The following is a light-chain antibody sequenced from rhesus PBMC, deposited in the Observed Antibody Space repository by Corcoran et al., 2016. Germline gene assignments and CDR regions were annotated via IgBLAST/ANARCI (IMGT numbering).Light chain of an antibody. CDR1: QGISNA. J-gene: IGKJ2*01. CDR2: AAS. CDR3: QQRNTYPHC. V-gene: IGKV1-33*01. Sequence: DIQMTQSPSSLSASVGDKVTITCRASQGISNALAWYQQKPGKAPRLLIYAASTLQGGVPSRFSGRGSGTECSLTISNVQPEDCAVYYCQQRNTYPHCFGQGTKVEIK.